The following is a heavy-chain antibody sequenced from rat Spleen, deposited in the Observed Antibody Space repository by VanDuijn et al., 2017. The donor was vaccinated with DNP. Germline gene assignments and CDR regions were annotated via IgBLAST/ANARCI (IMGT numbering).Heavy chain of an antibody. J-gene: IGHJ2*01. CDR2: IKPKSNNYAT. CDR3: AWPST. V-gene: IGHV6-6*01. Sequence: EVQVLESGGGLVQPGNSLKLSCATSGFTFSSAWMYWYRQFPERRLEWVVRIKPKSNNYATDYTESVKGRFTISRDDSNSSIYLQMNNLKEEDTAIYYCAWPSTWGQGVMVTVSS. D-gene: IGHD1-10*01. CDR1: GFTFSSAW.